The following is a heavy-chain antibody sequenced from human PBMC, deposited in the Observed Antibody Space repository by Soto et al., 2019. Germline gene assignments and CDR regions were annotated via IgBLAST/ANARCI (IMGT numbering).Heavy chain of an antibody. D-gene: IGHD2-21*02. V-gene: IGHV4-59*01. CDR2: MYNTGST. Sequence: ETLSLTCTVSGGSISXYYWSWIRQPPGKGLEWIGYMYNTGSTVYNPSLKSRVTISVDTSKNQFSLKLNAVTAADTAVYYCARDLWGYCGTDCYPLDVWGQGTTVTVSS. J-gene: IGHJ6*02. CDR1: GGSISXYY. CDR3: ARDLWGYCGTDCYPLDV.